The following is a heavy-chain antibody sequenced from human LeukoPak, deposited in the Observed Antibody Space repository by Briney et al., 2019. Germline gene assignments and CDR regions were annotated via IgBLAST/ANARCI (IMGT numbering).Heavy chain of an antibody. D-gene: IGHD2-21*01. CDR1: GGSITTSRYY. CDR3: ARDYSRLGPLGY. CDR2: AFHGGNS. J-gene: IGHJ4*02. V-gene: IGHV4-39*07. Sequence: SETLSLTCTVSGGSITTSRYYWGWIRQPPGKVLEWIGSAFHGGNSYYNPSLKSRVTVSVDTSNNQFSLRLTSVTAADTAVYYCARDYSRLGPLGYWGQGTLVTVSS.